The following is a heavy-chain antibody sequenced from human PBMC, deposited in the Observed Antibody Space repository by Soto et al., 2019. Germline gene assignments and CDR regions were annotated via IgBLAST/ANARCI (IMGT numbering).Heavy chain of an antibody. D-gene: IGHD4-17*01. CDR2: ISSSSSTI. Sequence: GGSLRLSCAASAFTVSSYGMIWVRQAPGKGLEWVAYISSSSSTIYYADPVKGRFTISRDNSKNTLYLQMNSLRAEDTAVYYCAREDGYGDFTIDYWGQGTLVTVSS. CDR3: AREDGYGDFTIDY. CDR1: AFTVSSYG. J-gene: IGHJ4*02. V-gene: IGHV3-48*01.